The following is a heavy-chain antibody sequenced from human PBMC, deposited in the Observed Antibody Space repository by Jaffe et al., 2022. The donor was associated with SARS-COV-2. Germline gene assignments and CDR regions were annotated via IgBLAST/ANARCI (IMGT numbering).Heavy chain of an antibody. CDR2: IYSDGST. CDR1: GLNVSNSY. CDR3: ASFFAAKFFDY. D-gene: IGHD2-15*01. Sequence: EVQLVETGGVLIQPGGSLRLSCAASGLNVSNSYMSWVRQAPGEGLDWLSVIYSDGSTSYAESVKGRFTISRDRSKNTVFFQMNSLKAEDTAVYYCASFFAAKFFDYWGRGTLVTVSS. J-gene: IGHJ4*02. V-gene: IGHV3-53*02.